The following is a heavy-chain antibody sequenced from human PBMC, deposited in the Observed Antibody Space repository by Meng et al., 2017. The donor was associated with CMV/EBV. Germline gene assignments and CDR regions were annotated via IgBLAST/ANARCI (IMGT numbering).Heavy chain of an antibody. CDR2: IYYSGST. V-gene: IGHV4-59*12. Sequence: SETLSLTCTVSGGSISSYYWSWIRQPPGKGLEWVWYIYYSGSTNYNPSLKSRVTISVDTAKNQFSLKLSSVTAADTAVYYCARGGSGYGDYPRYFDLWGRGTLVTVSS. CDR3: ARGGSGYGDYPRYFDL. J-gene: IGHJ2*01. D-gene: IGHD4-17*01. CDR1: GGSISSYY.